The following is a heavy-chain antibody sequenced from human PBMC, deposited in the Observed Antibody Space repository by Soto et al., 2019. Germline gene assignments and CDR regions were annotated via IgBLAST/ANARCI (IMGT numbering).Heavy chain of an antibody. CDR3: AKLTGPYGDYEHI. CDR1: GFTFSSYA. Sequence: QSGGSLRLSCAASGFTFSSYAMSWVRQAPGKGLEWVSAISGSGGSTYYADSVKGRFTISRDNSKNTLYLQMNSLRAEDTAVYYCAKLTGPYGDYEHIWGQGTLVTVSS. D-gene: IGHD4-17*01. J-gene: IGHJ4*02. V-gene: IGHV3-23*01. CDR2: ISGSGGST.